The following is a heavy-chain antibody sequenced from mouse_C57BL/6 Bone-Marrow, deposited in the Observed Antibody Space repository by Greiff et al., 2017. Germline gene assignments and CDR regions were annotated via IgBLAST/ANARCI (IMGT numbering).Heavy chain of an antibody. CDR2: IDPSDSYT. V-gene: IGHV1-69*01. D-gene: IGHD1-1*01. J-gene: IGHJ2*01. Sequence: VQLQQPGAELVMPGASVKLSCKASGYTFTSSWMHWVKQRPGQGLEWIGEIDPSDSYTNYNQKFKGKSTLTVDKSSSTAYMQLSSLTSEDSAVYYCAREGIYGSSQYYFDYWGQGTTLTVSS. CDR3: AREGIYGSSQYYFDY. CDR1: GYTFTSSW.